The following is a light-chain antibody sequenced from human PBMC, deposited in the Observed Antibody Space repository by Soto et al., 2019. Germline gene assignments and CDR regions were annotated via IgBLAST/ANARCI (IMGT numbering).Light chain of an antibody. J-gene: IGKJ1*01. CDR1: QSISDT. CDR3: QQYNNWPWT. CDR2: GAS. V-gene: IGKV3-15*01. Sequence: EIVMTQSQATLSVSPGGRASLSSMASQSISDTLAWYQQKPGQAPRLLIHGASTRATGFPARFSGSGSGTDFTLTISSLQSEDFAVYYCQQYNNWPWTFGQGTKVDIK.